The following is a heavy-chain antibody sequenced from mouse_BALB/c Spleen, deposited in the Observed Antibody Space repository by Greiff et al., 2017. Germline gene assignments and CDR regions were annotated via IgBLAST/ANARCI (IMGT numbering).Heavy chain of an antibody. J-gene: IGHJ4*01. Sequence: QVQLQQSGAELVKPGASVKLSCKASGYTFTSYWMHWVKQRPGQGLEWIGEINPSNGRTNYNEKFKSKATLTVDKSSSTAYMQLSSLTSEDSAVYYCAYYGNYYYAMDYWGQGTSVTVSS. CDR1: GYTFTSYW. CDR3: AYYGNYYYAMDY. V-gene: IGHV1S81*02. CDR2: INPSNGRT. D-gene: IGHD2-1*01.